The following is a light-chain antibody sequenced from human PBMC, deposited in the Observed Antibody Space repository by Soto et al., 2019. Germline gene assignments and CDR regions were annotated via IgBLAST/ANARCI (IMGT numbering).Light chain of an antibody. Sequence: QLVLTQPPSASGTPGQRVSVSCSGSSSNIGSGTVNWYQQLPGAAPKLLIYTNNQRPSGVPDRFSGSKSGTSASLAISGLQSEDEADYYCAAWDDSLNGWVFGGGTKLTVL. J-gene: IGLJ3*02. V-gene: IGLV1-44*01. CDR2: TNN. CDR1: SSNIGSGT. CDR3: AAWDDSLNGWV.